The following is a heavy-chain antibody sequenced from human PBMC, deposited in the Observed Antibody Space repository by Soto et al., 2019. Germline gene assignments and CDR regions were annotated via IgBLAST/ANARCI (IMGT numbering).Heavy chain of an antibody. CDR1: GGTFSSYA. Sequence: QVQLVQSGAEVKKPGSSVKVSCKASGGTFSSYAISWVRQAPGQGLEWMRGIIPVFGTANYAQKFQGRDTITADESTSNGYMELSSLRSEDTAVYYCARDCSASSGWDRGFDYWGKGTLVTVSS. D-gene: IGHD6-19*01. J-gene: IGHJ4*02. CDR3: ARDCSASSGWDRGFDY. V-gene: IGHV1-69*01. CDR2: IIPVFGTA.